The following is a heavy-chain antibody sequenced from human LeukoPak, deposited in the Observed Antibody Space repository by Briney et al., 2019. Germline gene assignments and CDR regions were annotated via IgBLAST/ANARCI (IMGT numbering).Heavy chain of an antibody. Sequence: PSETLSLTCAVYGGSFSGYYWSWIRQPPGKGLEWIGEINHSGSTNYNPSLKSRVTISVDTSKNQFSLKLSSVTAADTAVYYCARDKIGIAAAGIYDYWGQGTLVTVSS. CDR3: ARDKIGIAAAGIYDY. D-gene: IGHD6-13*01. V-gene: IGHV4-34*01. J-gene: IGHJ4*02. CDR1: GGSFSGYY. CDR2: INHSGST.